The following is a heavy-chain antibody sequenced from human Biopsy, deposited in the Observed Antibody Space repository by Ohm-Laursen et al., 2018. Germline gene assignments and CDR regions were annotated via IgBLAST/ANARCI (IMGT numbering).Heavy chain of an antibody. V-gene: IGHV3-23*01. Sequence: SLRLSCAASGFTFSTYAMSWARQAPGKGLEWVSSITSSAASTDFADSVKGRFTISRDNSKNTLYLQMNSLRAEDTAVYYCAKVSPTILSSFDYWGQGTLVTVSS. CDR3: AKVSPTILSSFDY. CDR2: ITSSAAST. J-gene: IGHJ4*02. D-gene: IGHD3-9*01. CDR1: GFTFSTYA.